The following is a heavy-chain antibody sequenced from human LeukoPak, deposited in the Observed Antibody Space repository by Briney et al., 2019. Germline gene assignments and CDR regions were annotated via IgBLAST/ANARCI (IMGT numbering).Heavy chain of an antibody. CDR1: GFTFSSYG. CDR2: IRYDGSLK. Sequence: PGGSLRLSCAASGFTFSSYGMHWVRQAPGKGLEWVAVIRYDGSLKHYADSVKGRFTISRDNSKNTLYLQMDSLRADDTAVFYCAKVRTEIDDNAFDLWGHGSMVTVSS. V-gene: IGHV3-30*02. CDR3: AKVRTEIDDNAFDL. J-gene: IGHJ3*01. D-gene: IGHD3-9*01.